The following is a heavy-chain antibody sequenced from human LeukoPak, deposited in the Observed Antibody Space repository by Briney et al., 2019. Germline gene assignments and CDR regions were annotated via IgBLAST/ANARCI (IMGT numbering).Heavy chain of an antibody. V-gene: IGHV3-33*01. CDR2: IWYDGSNK. D-gene: IGHD3-22*01. CDR1: GFTFSSYG. Sequence: GGSLRLSCAASGFTFSSYGMHWVRQAPGKGLEWVAVIWYDGSNKYYADSVKGRFTISRDNSKNTLYLQMNSLRAEDTAVYYCARDPSYYDSSGYRYYFDYWGQGTLVTVSS. CDR3: ARDPSYYDSSGYRYYFDY. J-gene: IGHJ4*02.